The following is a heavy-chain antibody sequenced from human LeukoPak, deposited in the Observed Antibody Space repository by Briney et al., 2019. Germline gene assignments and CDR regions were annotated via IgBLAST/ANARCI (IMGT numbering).Heavy chain of an antibody. CDR3: ERASYYYDTSGLGAFDV. D-gene: IGHD3-22*01. Sequence: PGRTLRLSCAASGFIFGDYGMYWVRQAPGKGLEWVSGINWNSDRIGYADSVKGRFTISRDNAKNPLYMQMNSVRAEDTALYYCERASYYYDTSGLGAFDVWGQGTTVVVSS. CDR2: INWNSDRI. V-gene: IGHV3-9*01. J-gene: IGHJ3*01. CDR1: GFIFGDYG.